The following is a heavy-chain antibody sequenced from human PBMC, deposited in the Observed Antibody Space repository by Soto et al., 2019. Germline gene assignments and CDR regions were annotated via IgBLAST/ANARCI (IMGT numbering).Heavy chain of an antibody. CDR3: AKGNYYYYMDV. J-gene: IGHJ6*03. V-gene: IGHV3-23*01. CDR2: ISGSGGST. Sequence: GXSLRLSCAASGFTFSSDAITWVIQAPGKGLEWVSGISGSGGSTLYADPVKGRFTISRDNSKNTLYLQMNSLRVEDTAVYYCAKGNYYYYMDVWAKGTTVTVSS. CDR1: GFTFSSDA.